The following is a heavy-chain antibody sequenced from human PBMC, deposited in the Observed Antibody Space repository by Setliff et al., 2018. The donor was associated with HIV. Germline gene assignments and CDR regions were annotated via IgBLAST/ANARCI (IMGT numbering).Heavy chain of an antibody. CDR2: ISAYNGNT. CDR3: ARGYYEILTGYYTDY. V-gene: IGHV1-18*01. CDR1: GYTFTSYG. J-gene: IGHJ4*02. Sequence: GASVKVSCKASGYTFTSYGISWVRQAPGQGLEWMGWISAYNGNTNYAQKLQGRVTMTTDTSTSTAYMELRSLRSDDTAVYYCARGYYEILTGYYTDYWGQGTLVTVSS. D-gene: IGHD3-9*01.